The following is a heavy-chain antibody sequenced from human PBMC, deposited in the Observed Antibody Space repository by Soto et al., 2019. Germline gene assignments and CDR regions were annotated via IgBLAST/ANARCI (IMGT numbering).Heavy chain of an antibody. Sequence: QVQLQESGPGLVKPSETLSLTCTFSRVSISDYFWSWIRQAPGKGLEWIGYIFHTGSTNYNPSLKGRVTISLDTSKKQFSLKLNSVTAADTAVYYCATQRLCTGGHCWNWFDPWGQGTLVTVSS. D-gene: IGHD2-8*02. J-gene: IGHJ5*02. CDR1: RVSISDYF. CDR3: ATQRLCTGGHCWNWFDP. CDR2: IFHTGST. V-gene: IGHV4-4*09.